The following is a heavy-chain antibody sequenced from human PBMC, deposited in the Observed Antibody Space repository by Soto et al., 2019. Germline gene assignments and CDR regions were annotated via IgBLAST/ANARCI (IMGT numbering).Heavy chain of an antibody. D-gene: IGHD3-22*01. CDR2: ISPFNGRT. CDR3: ARDPRREYYYDSSSYYYFDF. CDR1: GYTFIDYG. V-gene: IGHV1-18*04. J-gene: IGHJ4*02. Sequence: QVHLVQSRTEVKKPGASVKVSCEASGYTFIDYGISWVRQAPGQGLEGMVWISPFNGRTKYAQKFQGRVTLTRDTSTSTAYMELRSLRSDDTAVFYCARDPRREYYYDSSSYYYFDFWGQGTRVTVSS.